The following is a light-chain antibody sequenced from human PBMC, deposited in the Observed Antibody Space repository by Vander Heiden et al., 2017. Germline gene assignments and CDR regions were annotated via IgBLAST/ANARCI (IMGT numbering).Light chain of an antibody. Sequence: QSALTQPASVSGSPGPSITISCTGTSSDLGGYNYVSWYQQHPGKAPKLMIYDVSNRPSGVSNRFSGSKSGNTASLTISGLQAEDEADYYCSSYTSSSAPYVFGTGTKVTVL. J-gene: IGLJ1*01. CDR2: DVS. CDR3: SSYTSSSAPYV. CDR1: SSDLGGYNY. V-gene: IGLV2-14*03.